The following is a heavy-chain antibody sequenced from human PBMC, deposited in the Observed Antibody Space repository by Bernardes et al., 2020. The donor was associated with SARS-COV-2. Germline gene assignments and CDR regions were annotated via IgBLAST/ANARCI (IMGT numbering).Heavy chain of an antibody. CDR3: ARVGSGTYPPDFDY. D-gene: IGHD3-3*01. CDR2: INPNSGGP. V-gene: IGHV1-2*02. Sequence: ASVKVSCKASEYTFTDYYIHWVRQAPGQGLEWMGRINPNSGGPKYAQKFQGRVTMTRDTSISTAYMDLSRLRSDDTAVYYCARVGSGTYPPDFDYWGQGTLVTVSS. CDR1: EYTFTDYY. J-gene: IGHJ4*02.